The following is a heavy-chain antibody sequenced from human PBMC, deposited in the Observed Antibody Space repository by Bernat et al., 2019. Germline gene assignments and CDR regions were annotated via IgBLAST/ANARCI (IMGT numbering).Heavy chain of an antibody. J-gene: IGHJ5*02. CDR2: IIPIFGTA. V-gene: IGHV1-69*01. CDR3: ARIYVWGSYRYRHWFDP. CDR1: GGTFSSYA. Sequence: QVQLVQSGAEVKKPGSSVKVSCKASGGTFSSYAISWVRRAPGQGLEWMGGIIPIFGTANYAQKFQGRVTITADESTSTAYMELSSLRSEDTAVYYCARIYVWGSYRYRHWFDPWGQGTLVTVSS. D-gene: IGHD3-16*02.